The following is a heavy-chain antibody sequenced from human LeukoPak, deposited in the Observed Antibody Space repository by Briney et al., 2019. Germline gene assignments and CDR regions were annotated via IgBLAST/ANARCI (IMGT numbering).Heavy chain of an antibody. D-gene: IGHD3-10*01. CDR2: TYYRSKWYN. V-gene: IGHV6-1*01. CDR3: ARASHGSGSYNNWFDP. CDR1: GDSVSSNSAA. J-gene: IGHJ5*02. Sequence: PSQTLSLTCALSGDSVSSNSAAWHWIRQSPSRGLEWLGRTYYRSKWYNDYAVSVKSRITINPDTSKNQFSLQLNSVTPEDTAVYYCARASHGSGSYNNWFDPWGQGTLVTVSS.